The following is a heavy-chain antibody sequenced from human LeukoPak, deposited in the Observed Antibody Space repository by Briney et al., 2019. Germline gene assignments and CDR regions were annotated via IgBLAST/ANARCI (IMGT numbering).Heavy chain of an antibody. CDR1: GGSISSGDYY. D-gene: IGHD3-22*01. V-gene: IGHV4-30-4*01. Sequence: SQTLSLTCTVSGGSISSGDYYWSWIRQPPGKGLEWIGYIYYSGSTYYNPSLKSRVTISVDTSKNQFSLKLSSVTAADTAVYYCARVSTHYYDSSGYYHPFDYWGQGTLVTVSS. CDR2: IYYSGST. CDR3: ARVSTHYYDSSGYYHPFDY. J-gene: IGHJ4*02.